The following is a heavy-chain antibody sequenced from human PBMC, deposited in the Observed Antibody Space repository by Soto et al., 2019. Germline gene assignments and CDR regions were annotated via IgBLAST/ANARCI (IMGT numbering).Heavy chain of an antibody. CDR2: IIPIFGTA. J-gene: IGHJ3*02. D-gene: IGHD3-3*01. CDR3: AVVLRFFHDAFDI. V-gene: IGHV1-69*13. CDR1: GGTFSSYA. Sequence: GASVKVSCKASGGTFSSYAISWVRQAPGQGLEWMRGIIPIFGTANYAQKFQGRVTITADESTSTAYMELSSLRSEDTAVYYCAVVLRFFHDAFDIWGQGTMVTVSS.